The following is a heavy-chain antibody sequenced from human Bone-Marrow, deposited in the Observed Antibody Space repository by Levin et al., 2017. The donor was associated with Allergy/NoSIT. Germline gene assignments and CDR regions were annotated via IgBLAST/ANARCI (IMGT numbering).Heavy chain of an antibody. D-gene: IGHD1-26*01. Sequence: GALRLSCAASGFTFSAFGMHWVRQAPGRGLEWVAVVSHDGSHRVYADSVKARFTISRDNSKKIHYLQMDSLGPEDTAVYYCSRDRGEWGQFYLDSWGQGILVTVSS. J-gene: IGHJ4*02. CDR2: VSHDGSHR. V-gene: IGHV3-33*01. CDR1: GFTFSAFG. CDR3: SRDRGEWGQFYLDS.